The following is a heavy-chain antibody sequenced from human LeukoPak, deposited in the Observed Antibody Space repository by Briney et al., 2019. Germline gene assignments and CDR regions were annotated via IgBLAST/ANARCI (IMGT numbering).Heavy chain of an antibody. D-gene: IGHD3-16*02. CDR2: INHSGST. V-gene: IGHV4-34*01. J-gene: IGHJ4*02. CDR3: ARHWTYYDYVWGSYRPYYFDY. Sequence: KTSETLSLTCAVYGGSFSGYYLSWIRQPPGKGLEWIGEINHSGSTNYNPSLKSRVTISVDTSKNQFSLKLSSVTAADTAVYYCARHWTYYDYVWGSYRPYYFDYWGQGTLVTVSS. CDR1: GGSFSGYY.